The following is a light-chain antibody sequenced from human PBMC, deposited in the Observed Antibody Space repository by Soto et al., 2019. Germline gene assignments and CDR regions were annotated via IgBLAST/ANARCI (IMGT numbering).Light chain of an antibody. CDR1: QSVLYSSNNKNY. V-gene: IGKV4-1*01. CDR3: QQYYSTPPT. J-gene: IGKJ2*01. CDR2: WAS. Sequence: DIVMTQSPDSLAVSLGERATINCKSSQSVLYSSNNKNYLAWYQQKPGQPPKLLIYWASTRESGVPDRFSGSGSGTDFTLTISSLXXXXXXXYYCQQYYSTPPTFGQGTKLEIK.